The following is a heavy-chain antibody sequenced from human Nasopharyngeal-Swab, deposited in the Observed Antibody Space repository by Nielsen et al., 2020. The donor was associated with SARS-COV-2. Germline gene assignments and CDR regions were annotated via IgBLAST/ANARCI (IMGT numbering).Heavy chain of an antibody. CDR2: IYYSGST. D-gene: IGHD1-1*01. V-gene: IGHV4-31*02. J-gene: IGHJ6*02. CDR3: ARDIGTPAYPRYYYYGMDV. Sequence: WMRQRPGKGLEWIGYIYYSGSTYYNPSLKSRVTISVDTSKNQFSLKLSSVTAADTAVYYCARDIGTPAYPRYYYYGMDVWGQGTTVTVSS.